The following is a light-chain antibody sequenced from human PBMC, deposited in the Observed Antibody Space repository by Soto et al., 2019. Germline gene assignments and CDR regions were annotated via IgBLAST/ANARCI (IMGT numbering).Light chain of an antibody. CDR1: QSVSSSY. J-gene: IGKJ1*01. CDR3: QQDGSSPRT. V-gene: IGKV3-20*01. CDR2: GAS. Sequence: DIVLTQFPGTLSLSTGERATLSCRASQSVSSSYLAWYQQKPGQAPRLLIYGASARATGIPVRFSGSGSGTDFTLTISRLEPEDFALYYCQQDGSSPRTFGQGSKVDIK.